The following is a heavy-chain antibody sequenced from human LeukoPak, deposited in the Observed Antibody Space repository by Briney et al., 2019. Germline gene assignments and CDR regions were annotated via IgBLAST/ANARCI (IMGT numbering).Heavy chain of an antibody. CDR1: GFTVSSNY. Sequence: PGGSLRLSCAASGFTVSSNYMSWVRQAPGKGLEWVSVIYSGGSTYYADSVKGRFTISRDNSKNTLYLQMNSLRAEDTAVYYCARDYCSGGSCYGAMDVWGQGTTVTVSS. J-gene: IGHJ6*02. D-gene: IGHD2-15*01. CDR2: IYSGGST. V-gene: IGHV3-66*01. CDR3: ARDYCSGGSCYGAMDV.